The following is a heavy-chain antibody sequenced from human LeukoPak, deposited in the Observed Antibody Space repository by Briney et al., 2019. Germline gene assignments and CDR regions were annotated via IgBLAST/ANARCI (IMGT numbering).Heavy chain of an antibody. CDR3: ARGGCTNGVCYLLGRFDP. D-gene: IGHD2-8*01. Sequence: PSENLSLTCTVSGGSISSYYWSWIRQPPGKGLEWIGYIYYSGSTNYNPSLKSRVTISVDTSKNQFSLKLSSVTAADTAVYYCARGGCTNGVCYLLGRFDPWGQGTLVTVSS. CDR1: GGSISSYY. V-gene: IGHV4-59*01. CDR2: IYYSGST. J-gene: IGHJ5*02.